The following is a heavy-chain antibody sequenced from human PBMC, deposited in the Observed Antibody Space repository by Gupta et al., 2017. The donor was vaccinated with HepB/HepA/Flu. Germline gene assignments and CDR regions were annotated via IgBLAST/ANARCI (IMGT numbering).Heavy chain of an antibody. V-gene: IGHV3-23*01. J-gene: IGHJ6*02. CDR3: AKDTIEYPYYYYYGMDV. Sequence: EVQLLESGGGLVQPGGSLRLSCAASGFTFSSYAMSWVRQAPGKGLEWVSAISGSGGSTYYADSVKGRFTISRDNSKNTLYLQMNSLRAEDTAVYYCAKDTIEYPYYYYYGMDVWGQGTTVTVSS. CDR2: ISGSGGST. CDR1: GFTFSSYA. D-gene: IGHD2/OR15-2a*01.